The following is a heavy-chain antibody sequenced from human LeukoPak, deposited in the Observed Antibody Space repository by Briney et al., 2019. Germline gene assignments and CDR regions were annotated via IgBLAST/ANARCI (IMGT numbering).Heavy chain of an antibody. J-gene: IGHJ4*02. CDR3: ARVDLLTGYYFFDY. Sequence: EASVKVSCKASGYTFSNYGISWVRQAPGQGLEWVGWIRGDNGNTNYAQKLQGRVTMTTDTSTSTAYTELRSLGSDETAVYYCARVDLLTGYYFFDYWGQGTLVTVSS. CDR2: IRGDNGNT. CDR1: GYTFSNYG. D-gene: IGHD3-9*01. V-gene: IGHV1-18*01.